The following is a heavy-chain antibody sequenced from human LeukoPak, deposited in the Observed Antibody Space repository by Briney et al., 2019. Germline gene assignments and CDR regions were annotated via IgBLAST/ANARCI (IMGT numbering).Heavy chain of an antibody. J-gene: IGHJ5*02. D-gene: IGHD3-10*01. Sequence: SETLSLTCTVSGVSTSSYYWSWIRRPPGKGLEWIGYIYNRGSTNHNPSLKSRVTISIDTSENQFSLKLSSVTAADTAVYYCARTYYYGSGRGFDPWGQGTLVTVSS. CDR3: ARTYYYGSGRGFDP. V-gene: IGHV4-59*08. CDR1: GVSTSSYY. CDR2: IYNRGST.